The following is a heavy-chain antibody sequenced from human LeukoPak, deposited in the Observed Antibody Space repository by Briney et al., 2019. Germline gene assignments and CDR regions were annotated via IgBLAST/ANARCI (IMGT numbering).Heavy chain of an antibody. CDR2: INPNSGGT. CDR1: GYSFSDYY. Sequence: ASVKVSCKTSGYSFSDYYMHWVRQAPGQGLEWMGWINPNSGGTSSAQKFQGRVTMTRDTSITTVYMEVNWLTSADTAIYYCARADRLDGGPYLIGPWGQGTLVTVSS. V-gene: IGHV1-2*02. D-gene: IGHD2-21*01. J-gene: IGHJ5*02. CDR3: ARADRLDGGPYLIGP.